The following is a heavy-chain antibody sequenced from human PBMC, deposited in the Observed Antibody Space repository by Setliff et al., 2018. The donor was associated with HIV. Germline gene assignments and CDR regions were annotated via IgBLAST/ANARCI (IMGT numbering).Heavy chain of an antibody. Sequence: PGGSLRLSCAASGFTFSSYSMNWVRQAPGKGLESVSSISSSSSYIYYADSVKGRFTISRDNAKNSLYLQMNSLRAEDTAVYYCAKSPPDYDILTGWPEYFDYWGQGTLVTVSS. CDR3: AKSPPDYDILTGWPEYFDY. J-gene: IGHJ4*02. CDR1: GFTFSSYS. V-gene: IGHV3-21*01. CDR2: ISSSSSYI. D-gene: IGHD3-9*01.